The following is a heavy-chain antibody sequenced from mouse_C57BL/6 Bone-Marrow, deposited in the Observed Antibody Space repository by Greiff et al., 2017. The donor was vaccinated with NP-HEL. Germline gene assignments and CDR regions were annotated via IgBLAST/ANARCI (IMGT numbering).Heavy chain of an antibody. J-gene: IGHJ2*01. D-gene: IGHD1-1*01. CDR3: ARKRESIYYYGLDY. CDR1: GYTFTSYW. CDR2: IYPGSGST. Sequence: QVQLQQPGAELVKPGASVKMSCKASGYTFTSYWITWVKQRPGQGLEWIGDIYPGSGSTNYNEKFKSKATLTVDTSSSTAYMQLSRLTSEDSAVYYGARKRESIYYYGLDYWGQGTTLTVSS. V-gene: IGHV1-55*01.